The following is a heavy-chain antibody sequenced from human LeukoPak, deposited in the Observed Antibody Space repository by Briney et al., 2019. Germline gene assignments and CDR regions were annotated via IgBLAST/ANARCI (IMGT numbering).Heavy chain of an antibody. Sequence: GGSLRLSCAASRFTFRNYAMHWVRQAPGKGLEWVAVISSDGTNKDYADSVKGRFSISRDNSKNTLYLQMNRLRADDTAVYYCARVRDGYNDAFDIWGQGTMVTVSS. CDR2: ISSDGTNK. J-gene: IGHJ3*02. V-gene: IGHV3-30*04. CDR1: RFTFRNYA. D-gene: IGHD5-24*01. CDR3: ARVRDGYNDAFDI.